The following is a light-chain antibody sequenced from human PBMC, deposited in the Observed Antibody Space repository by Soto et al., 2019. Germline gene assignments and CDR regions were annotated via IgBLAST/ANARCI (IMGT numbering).Light chain of an antibody. J-gene: IGLJ2*01. CDR3: SSYVGRKNVV. Sequence: QSALTQPPSASGSPGQSVTISCTGTSSDVGGYNYVSWYQQHPGKAPKLMIYEVSKRPSGVPDRFSGSKSGNTASLTVSGLQAEDEADYNCSSYVGRKNVVFGGGTKLTVL. CDR2: EVS. CDR1: SSDVGGYNY. V-gene: IGLV2-8*01.